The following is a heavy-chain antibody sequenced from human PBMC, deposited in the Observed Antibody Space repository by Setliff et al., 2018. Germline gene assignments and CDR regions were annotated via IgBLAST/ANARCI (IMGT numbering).Heavy chain of an antibody. J-gene: IGHJ5*02. Sequence: GASVKVSCKASGYTFTGYYMHWIRQAPGQGLAWVGWINPNSGVTNYAQKFQGRVTMTRDTSISTAYMELSSLRSDDTAVYYCARVATLIRGVTVNWFDPWGQGTLVTVS. CDR1: GYTFTGYY. CDR2: INPNSGVT. V-gene: IGHV1-2*02. CDR3: ARVATLIRGVTVNWFDP. D-gene: IGHD3-10*01.